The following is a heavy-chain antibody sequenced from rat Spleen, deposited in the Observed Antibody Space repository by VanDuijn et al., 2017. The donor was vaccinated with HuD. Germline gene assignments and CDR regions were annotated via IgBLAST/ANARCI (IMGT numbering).Heavy chain of an antibody. CDR3: VQFWTYFGYNTFDY. V-gene: IGHV3-1*01. Sequence: EVQLQESGPGLVKPSQSLSLTCSVTGYSITSNYWGWIRKFPGNKMEWMGFISSSGGATYNPSLKSRISIPRDTSKNHFFLQLNSVTAEDTATYYCVQFWTYFGYNTFDYWGQGVMVTVSS. CDR1: GYSITSNY. J-gene: IGHJ2*01. D-gene: IGHD1-9*01. CDR2: ISSSGGA.